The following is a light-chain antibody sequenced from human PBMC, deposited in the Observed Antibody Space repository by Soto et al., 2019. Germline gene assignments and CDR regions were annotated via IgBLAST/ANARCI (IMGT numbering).Light chain of an antibody. Sequence: QSVLTQSSSASASLGSSVKLTCTLSSGRSSYIIAWHQQQPGKAPRYLMKLEGSGSYNKGSGVPDRFSGSTSGADRYLTISNLQFEDEADYYCETWDSNTWVFGGGTKVTVL. J-gene: IGLJ3*02. CDR1: SGRSSYI. V-gene: IGLV4-60*02. CDR2: LEGSGSY. CDR3: ETWDSNTWV.